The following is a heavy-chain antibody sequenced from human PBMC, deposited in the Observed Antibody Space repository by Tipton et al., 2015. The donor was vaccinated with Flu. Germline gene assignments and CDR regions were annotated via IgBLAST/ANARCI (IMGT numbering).Heavy chain of an antibody. Sequence: LRLSCTVSGGSISSSSYYWGWIRQPPGKGLEWIGSISYSGSTYYNPSLKSRVTISVDTSKNHFSLKLSSVTAADTAVYYCARQDYNILTGHYAGWFDSWGQGTLVTVSS. J-gene: IGHJ5*01. CDR2: ISYSGST. CDR3: ARQDYNILTGHYAGWFDS. D-gene: IGHD3-9*01. CDR1: GGSISSSSYY. V-gene: IGHV4-39*01.